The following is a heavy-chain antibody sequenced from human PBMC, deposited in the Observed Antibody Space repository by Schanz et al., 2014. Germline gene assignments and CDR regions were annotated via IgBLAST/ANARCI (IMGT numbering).Heavy chain of an antibody. D-gene: IGHD3-9*01. Sequence: QVQLVQSGAEVKKPGASVKVSCTASGFNFNNYDINWVRQATGQGLEWMGWISAYNHNKEYDQKFQGRVTMTTDTSTSTAYMALTDLRSDDTAVYYCARDAADFYDILTEEDYWGQGTLVTVSS. V-gene: IGHV1-18*04. CDR1: GFNFNNYD. J-gene: IGHJ4*02. CDR2: ISAYNHNK. CDR3: ARDAADFYDILTEEDY.